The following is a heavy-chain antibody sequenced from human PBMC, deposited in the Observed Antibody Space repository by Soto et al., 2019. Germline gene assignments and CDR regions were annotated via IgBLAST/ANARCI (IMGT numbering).Heavy chain of an antibody. D-gene: IGHD3-3*01. Sequence: VGSLRLSCAASGLTFSSYAMSWVRQAPGKGLEWVSHISNSGRSTKYADSVKGRFTISRDNSKNTLYLQMNSLRAEDTAIYYCAKDALAYYDFWSWGQGPLVTVSS. CDR1: GLTFSSYA. V-gene: IGHV3-23*01. J-gene: IGHJ4*02. CDR2: ISNSGRST. CDR3: AKDALAYYDFWS.